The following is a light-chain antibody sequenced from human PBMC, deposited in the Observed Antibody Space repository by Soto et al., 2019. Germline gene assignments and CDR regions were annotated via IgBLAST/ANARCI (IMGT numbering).Light chain of an antibody. CDR1: SIDVGSYNL. CDR3: CSYAGSSTYVV. V-gene: IGLV2-23*01. CDR2: EGS. J-gene: IGLJ2*01. Sequence: QSALTQPASVSGSPGQSITISCTGTSIDVGSYNLVSWYQQHPGKAPKLMIYEGSKRPSGVSNRFSGSKSCNTASLTISGLQAEDEADYYCCSYAGSSTYVVFGGGTKLTVL.